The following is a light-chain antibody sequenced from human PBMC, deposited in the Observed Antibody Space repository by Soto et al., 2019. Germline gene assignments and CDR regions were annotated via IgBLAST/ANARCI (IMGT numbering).Light chain of an antibody. Sequence: DIQLTQSRSSLSASVGDRVSITCGVSQGISIYLNWYRQKPGKVPKLLIYSASNLQSGVPSRFSGSGSGTHFTLTISSLQPEDFATYYCQQANTFPLTFGQGTRLEIK. CDR1: QGISIY. CDR2: SAS. V-gene: IGKV1-27*01. CDR3: QQANTFPLT. J-gene: IGKJ5*01.